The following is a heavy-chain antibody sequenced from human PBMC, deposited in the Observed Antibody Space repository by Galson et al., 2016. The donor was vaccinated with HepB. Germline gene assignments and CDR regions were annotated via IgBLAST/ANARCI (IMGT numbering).Heavy chain of an antibody. CDR2: IWDEGNNK. D-gene: IGHD2-21*01. V-gene: IGHV3-33*01. CDR1: GFTFSSYG. J-gene: IGHJ5*02. CDR3: VRDISGYCGGFWFAP. Sequence: SLRLSCAASGFTFSSYGMHWVRQAPGKGLEWVAGIWDEGNNKSYADSVKGRFTISGDNSRNTLYLQMNSLRAEDTAMYYCVRDISGYCGGFWFAPWGQGTLVTVSS.